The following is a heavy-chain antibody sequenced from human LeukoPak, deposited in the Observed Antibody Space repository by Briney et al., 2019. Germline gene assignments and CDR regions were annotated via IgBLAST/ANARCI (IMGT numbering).Heavy chain of an antibody. V-gene: IGHV4-4*07. D-gene: IGHD5-18*01. Sequence: SEPLSLTCTVSGGSISCYYWSWIRQPGGKGLEWIGRIYTSGSTNYNPSLKSRVTMSVDTSKNQFSLKLSSVTAADTAVYYCARADTAMDPFDYWGQGTLVTVSS. J-gene: IGHJ4*02. CDR2: IYTSGST. CDR3: ARADTAMDPFDY. CDR1: GGSISCYY.